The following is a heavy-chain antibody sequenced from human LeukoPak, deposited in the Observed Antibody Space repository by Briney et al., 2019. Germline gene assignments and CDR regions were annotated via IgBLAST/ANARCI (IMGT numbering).Heavy chain of an antibody. D-gene: IGHD3-3*01. CDR1: GGSISSYY. CDR3: ARAPGFLEWLRVSPKYYFDY. CDR2: IYYSGST. V-gene: IGHV4-59*08. J-gene: IGHJ4*02. Sequence: SETLSLTCTVSGGSISSYYWSWIRQPPGKGLEWIGYIYYSGSTNYNPSLKSRVTISVDTSKNQFSLKLSSVTAADTAVYYCARAPGFLEWLRVSPKYYFDYWGQGTLVTVSS.